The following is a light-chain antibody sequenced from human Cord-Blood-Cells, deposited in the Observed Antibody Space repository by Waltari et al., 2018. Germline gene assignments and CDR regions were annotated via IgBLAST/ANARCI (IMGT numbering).Light chain of an antibody. CDR2: GGS. Sequence: EIVMTQSPATLSVSPGERATLSCRASQSVSSNLAWYQQKPGQAPRLLIYGGSTRATGIPARFSGSGSGTEFTLTISSLQSEDFAVYYCQQYNNWWTFGQGTKVEIK. CDR3: QQYNNWWT. CDR1: QSVSSN. V-gene: IGKV3-15*01. J-gene: IGKJ1*01.